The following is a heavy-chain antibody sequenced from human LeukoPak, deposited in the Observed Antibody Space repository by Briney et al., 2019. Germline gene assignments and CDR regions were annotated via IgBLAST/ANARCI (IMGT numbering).Heavy chain of an antibody. CDR1: GYTFTSYD. CDR3: ARGRRPYGDYVAPDY. CDR2: MNSKSGNR. D-gene: IGHD4-17*01. J-gene: IGHJ4*02. V-gene: IGHV1-8*01. Sequence: GSSVKVSCKASGYTFTSYDINWVRQATGQGLEGMGWMNSKSGNRGHAQTFQGRVTMTRDTSISTAYMELSGLTSEDTAGYYCARGRRPYGDYVAPDYWGQGTLVTVSS.